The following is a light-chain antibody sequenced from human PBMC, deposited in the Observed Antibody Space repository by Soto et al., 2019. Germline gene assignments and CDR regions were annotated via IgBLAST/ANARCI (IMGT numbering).Light chain of an antibody. CDR3: QQYDTYPLT. J-gene: IGKJ4*02. Sequence: DIQMTQSPSTLSASVGDRVTITCRASQSISSWLAWYKQKPGKAPDLLMYKASTLQSGVPSRFNGTGSGTEFSLTISSLQPDDFATYYCQQYDTYPLTFGGGTRVEI. CDR2: KAS. V-gene: IGKV1-5*03. CDR1: QSISSW.